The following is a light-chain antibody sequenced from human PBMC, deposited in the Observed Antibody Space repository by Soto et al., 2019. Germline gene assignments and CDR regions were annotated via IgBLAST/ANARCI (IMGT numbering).Light chain of an antibody. Sequence: DIQMTQSPSTLSASVGDRVTITCRASQSISSWLAWYQQKPGKAPKLLIYKASSLESGVPSRFSGSGSGTEFTLTISSLLPDDFATYFCQRSNSFSRTFGQGTKVEIK. CDR1: QSISSW. CDR3: QRSNSFSRT. CDR2: KAS. J-gene: IGKJ1*01. V-gene: IGKV1-5*03.